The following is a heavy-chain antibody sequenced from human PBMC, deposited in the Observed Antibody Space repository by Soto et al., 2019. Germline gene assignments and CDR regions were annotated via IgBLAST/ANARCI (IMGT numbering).Heavy chain of an antibody. CDR1: GYTFTTYY. CDR3: ARLTAAYYFDY. D-gene: IGHD6-25*01. CDR2: ISPDGGRT. Sequence: ASVKVSCKASGYTFTTYYMHSVRQAPGQGLEWMGIISPDGGRTSYAQKFQGRVTMTRDKSISTAYLQWSSLKASDTAMYYCARLTAAYYFDYWGQGTLVTVSS. V-gene: IGHV1-46*01. J-gene: IGHJ4*02.